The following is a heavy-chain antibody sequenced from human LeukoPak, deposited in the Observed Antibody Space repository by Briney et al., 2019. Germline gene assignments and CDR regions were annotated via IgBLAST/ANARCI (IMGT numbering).Heavy chain of an antibody. Sequence: PGGSLRLSCAASGVTFSGLEVNWVRQPPGKGLEWIGSIYYSGSTYYNPSLKSRVTISVDTSKNQFSLKLSSVTAADTAVYYCARRDVVVTAMCFDYWGQGTLVTVSS. V-gene: IGHV4-39*01. D-gene: IGHD2-21*02. J-gene: IGHJ4*02. CDR3: ARRDVVVTAMCFDY. CDR2: IYYSGST. CDR1: GVTFSGLEVN.